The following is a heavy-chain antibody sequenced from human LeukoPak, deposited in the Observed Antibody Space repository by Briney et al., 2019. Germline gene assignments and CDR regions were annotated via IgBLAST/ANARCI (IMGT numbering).Heavy chain of an antibody. D-gene: IGHD3-10*01. Sequence: PGGSLRLSCAASGFTFSSYWMSWVRQAPGKGLEWVANIKQDGSEKYYVHSVKGRFTISRDNAKNSLYLQMNSLRAEDTAVYYCAKGAFGELFYYFDYWGQGTLVTVSS. CDR1: GFTFSSYW. CDR3: AKGAFGELFYYFDY. J-gene: IGHJ4*02. CDR2: IKQDGSEK. V-gene: IGHV3-7*01.